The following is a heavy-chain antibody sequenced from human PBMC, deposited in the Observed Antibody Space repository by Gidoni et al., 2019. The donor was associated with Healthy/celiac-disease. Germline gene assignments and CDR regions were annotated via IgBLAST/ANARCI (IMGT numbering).Heavy chain of an antibody. V-gene: IGHV4-59*01. CDR1: GGSISSSY. CDR2: IYYSGST. CDR3: ARGGYCSSTSCYYYYGMDV. J-gene: IGHJ6*02. Sequence: VQLQESGPGLVKPSETLSLNCTVSGGSISSSYWSWIRTPPGKGLEWIGYIYYSGSTNYNPSLKSRVTISVDTSKNQFSLKLSSVTAADTAVYYCARGGYCSSTSCYYYYGMDVWGQGTTVTVSS. D-gene: IGHD2-2*01.